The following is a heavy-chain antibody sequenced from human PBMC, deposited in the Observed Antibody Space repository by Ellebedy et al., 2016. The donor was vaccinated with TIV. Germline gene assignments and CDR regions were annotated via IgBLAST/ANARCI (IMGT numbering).Heavy chain of an antibody. CDR1: GSTSSDYY. V-gene: IGHV3-11*01. J-gene: IGHJ5*02. CDR2: ISGGHSTT. D-gene: IGHD4-23*01. Sequence: GESLKISXAASGSTSSDYYMSLLRHAGGEGVGWVSYISGGHSTTYYTDSVKGRFTISRDNARNSVYLQMNGLRAEDSAVYYCARGTPDGGDWFDPWGQGTLVTVSS. CDR3: ARGTPDGGDWFDP.